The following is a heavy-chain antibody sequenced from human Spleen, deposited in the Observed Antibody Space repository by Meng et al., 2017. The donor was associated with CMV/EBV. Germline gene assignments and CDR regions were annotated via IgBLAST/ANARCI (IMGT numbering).Heavy chain of an antibody. CDR1: GYTFSGSY. V-gene: IGHV1-2*02. CDR3: ARVILRGAFPPSFAY. D-gene: IGHD3-9*01. CDR2: MNPYTGGT. Sequence: ASVKVSCQASGYTFSGSYIHWVRQAPGQGLEWMGWMNPYTGGTNYAQKFQGRVTMTRDTSISTAYMELSRLSSDDTAVYYCARVILRGAFPPSFAYWGQGTLVTVSS. J-gene: IGHJ4*02.